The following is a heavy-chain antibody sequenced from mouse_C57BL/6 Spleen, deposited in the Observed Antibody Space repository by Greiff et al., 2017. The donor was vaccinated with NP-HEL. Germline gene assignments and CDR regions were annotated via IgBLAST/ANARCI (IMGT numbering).Heavy chain of an antibody. V-gene: IGHV1-39*01. CDR3: AREVIYDGNYPFDY. J-gene: IGHJ2*01. CDR1: GYSFTDYN. Sequence: VQLQQSGPELVKPGASVKISCKASGYSFTDYNMNWVKQSNGKSLEWIGVINPNYGTTSYNPKFKGKATLTVDQSSSTAYMQLNSLTSEDSAVYYCAREVIYDGNYPFDYWGQGTTLTGSS. CDR2: INPNYGTT. D-gene: IGHD2-1*01.